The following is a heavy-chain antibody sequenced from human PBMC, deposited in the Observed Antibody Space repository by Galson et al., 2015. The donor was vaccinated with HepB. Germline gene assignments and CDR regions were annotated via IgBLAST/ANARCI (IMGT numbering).Heavy chain of an antibody. D-gene: IGHD6-19*01. CDR3: ARDIRLVRRPMYYYGMDV. CDR1: GFTFSSYA. V-gene: IGHV3-30-3*01. Sequence: SLRLSCAASGFTFSSYAMHWVRQAPGKGLEWVAVISYDGSNKYYADSVKGRFTISRDNSKNTLYLQMNSLRAEDTAVYYCARDIRLVRRPMYYYGMDVWGQGTTVTVSS. CDR2: ISYDGSNK. J-gene: IGHJ6*02.